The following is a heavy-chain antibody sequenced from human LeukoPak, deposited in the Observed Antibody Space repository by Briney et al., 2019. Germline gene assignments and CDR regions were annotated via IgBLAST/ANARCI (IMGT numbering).Heavy chain of an antibody. Sequence: ASVKVSCKASGYTFTKYAMNWVRQAPGQGLEWMGWINTNTGNPTYAQGFTGRFVFSLDTSVSTAYLQISSLKAEDTAVYYCARVKNYDFWSGPLFDYWGQGTLVTVSS. V-gene: IGHV7-4-1*02. CDR3: ARVKNYDFWSGPLFDY. D-gene: IGHD3-3*01. CDR2: INTNTGNP. CDR1: GYTFTKYA. J-gene: IGHJ4*02.